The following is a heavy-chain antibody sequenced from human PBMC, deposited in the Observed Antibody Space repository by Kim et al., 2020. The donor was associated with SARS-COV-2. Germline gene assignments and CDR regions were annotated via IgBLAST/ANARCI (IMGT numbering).Heavy chain of an antibody. V-gene: IGHV3-21*01. Sequence: WGSLRLSCVASGFDLSGYSMNWVRQAPGKGLEWVSSISSSSAYISYADSVKGRFTVSRDNAKNSLYLQMNSLRAEDTAVYYCASLYYYESSGATWGQGTLVTVSS. CDR1: GFDLSGYS. D-gene: IGHD3-22*01. CDR2: ISSSSAYI. CDR3: ASLYYYESSGAT. J-gene: IGHJ5*02.